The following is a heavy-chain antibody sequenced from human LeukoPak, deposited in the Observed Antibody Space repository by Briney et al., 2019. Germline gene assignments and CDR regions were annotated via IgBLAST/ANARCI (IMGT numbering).Heavy chain of an antibody. CDR2: IYHSGST. D-gene: IGHD4-23*01. Sequence: KPSETLSLTCAVSGYSISSGYYWGWIRQPPGKGLEWIGSIYHSGSTYYNPSLKSRVTISVDTSKNQFSLKLSSVTAADTAVYYCARDKAYGGDAFDIWGQGTMVTVSS. CDR1: GYSISSGYY. V-gene: IGHV4-38-2*02. J-gene: IGHJ3*02. CDR3: ARDKAYGGDAFDI.